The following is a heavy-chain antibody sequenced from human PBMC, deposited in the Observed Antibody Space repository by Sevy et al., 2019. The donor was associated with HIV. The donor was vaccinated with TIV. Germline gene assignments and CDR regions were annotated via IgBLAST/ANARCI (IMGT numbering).Heavy chain of an antibody. CDR1: GFTFSTYA. Sequence: GGSLRLSCAASGFTFSTYAMSWVRQAPGKGLEWVSAISGSGGGTYYADSVMGRFTVSRDKSKSTLYLQMNSLRAEDTAVYYCAKGDSTFYGLDVWGQGTTVTVSS. V-gene: IGHV3-23*01. D-gene: IGHD6-13*01. CDR3: AKGDSTFYGLDV. CDR2: ISGSGGGT. J-gene: IGHJ6*02.